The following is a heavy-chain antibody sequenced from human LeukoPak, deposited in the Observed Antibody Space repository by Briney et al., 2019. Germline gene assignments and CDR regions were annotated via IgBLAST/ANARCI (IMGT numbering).Heavy chain of an antibody. CDR3: AKDAQRGFDYSNSLEH. J-gene: IGHJ4*02. CDR1: GFTFSHYG. V-gene: IGHV3-33*03. D-gene: IGHD4-11*01. CDR2: IWSDGSNE. Sequence: GGSLRLSCAASGFTFSHYGMHWVRQAPGKGLEGVAVIWSDGSNEYYAASVKGRFTISRDKFQNTVSLQMNSLRAEDTAIYYCAKDAQRGFDYSNSLEHWGQGALVTVSS.